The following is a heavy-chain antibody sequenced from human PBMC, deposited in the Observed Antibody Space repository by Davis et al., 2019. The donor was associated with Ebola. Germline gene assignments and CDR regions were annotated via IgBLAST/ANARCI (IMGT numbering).Heavy chain of an antibody. Sequence: ASVKVSCKASGYTFTSYGISWVRQAPGQGLEWRGWISAYNGNTNYEKKRQGRVTMTTDTSTSTAYMELRSLRSDDTAVYYCARMANLWFSPGGYWGQGTLVTVSS. V-gene: IGHV1-18*01. D-gene: IGHD3-10*01. CDR3: ARMANLWFSPGGY. CDR1: GYTFTSYG. CDR2: ISAYNGNT. J-gene: IGHJ4*02.